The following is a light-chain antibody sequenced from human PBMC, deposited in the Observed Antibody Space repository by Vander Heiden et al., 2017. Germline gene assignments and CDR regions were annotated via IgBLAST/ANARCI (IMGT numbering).Light chain of an antibody. CDR2: GAS. CDR3: QQSNNWPPYT. CDR1: QSVSSN. J-gene: IGKJ2*01. V-gene: IGKV3-15*01. Sequence: EIVMTHSPATLSVSPGERATLSCRASQSVSSNLDWYQQKPGQAPRLLIYGASTRATGIPARFSGSGSGTEFTLTISSLQSEDFAIYYCQQSNNWPPYTFGQGTKLEIK.